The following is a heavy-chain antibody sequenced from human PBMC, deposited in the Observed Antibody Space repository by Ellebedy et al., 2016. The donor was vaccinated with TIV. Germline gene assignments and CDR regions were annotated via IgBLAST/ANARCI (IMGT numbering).Heavy chain of an antibody. CDR2: IDHSAST. CDR1: GGSFSGYS. CDR3: ARGCCSSTSLDY. D-gene: IGHD2-2*01. J-gene: IGHJ4*02. Sequence: SETLSLXXAVYGGSFSGYSWSWVRQPPGKGLEWIGEIDHSASTNYNPSLKSRVTISVDTSKNQFSLTLRSVTAADTAVYYCARGCCSSTSLDYWGQGTLVTVSS. V-gene: IGHV4-34*01.